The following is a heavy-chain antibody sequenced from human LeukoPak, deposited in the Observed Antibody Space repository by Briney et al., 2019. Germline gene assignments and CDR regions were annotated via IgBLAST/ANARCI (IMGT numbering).Heavy chain of an antibody. D-gene: IGHD3-16*01. J-gene: IGHJ5*02. CDR1: GFTFSSYW. CDR2: INSDGSST. CDR3: ARDRRGKNWLDP. Sequence: GGSLRLSCAASGFTFSSYWMHWVRQAPGKGLVWVSRINSDGSSTSYADSVKGRFTISRDNAKSTLYLQMNSLRAEDTAVYYCARDRRGKNWLDPWGQGTLVTVSS. V-gene: IGHV3-74*01.